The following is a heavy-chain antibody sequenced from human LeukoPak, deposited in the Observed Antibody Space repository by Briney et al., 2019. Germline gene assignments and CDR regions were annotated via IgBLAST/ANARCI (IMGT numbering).Heavy chain of an antibody. CDR1: GYTFTSYD. J-gene: IGHJ4*02. CDR3: ARGNYDFWSGYSPFDY. V-gene: IGHV1-8*01. CDR2: VNPNSGNT. Sequence: GASVKVSCKASGYTFTSYDINWVRQATGQGLEWMGWVNPNSGNTGYAQKFQGRVTMTRNTSISTAYMELSSLRSEDTAVYYCARGNYDFWSGYSPFDYWGQGTLVTVSS. D-gene: IGHD3-3*01.